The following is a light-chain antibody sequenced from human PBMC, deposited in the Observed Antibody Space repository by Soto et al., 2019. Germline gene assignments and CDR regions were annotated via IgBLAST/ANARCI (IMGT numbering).Light chain of an antibody. CDR1: SSNIGSNS. V-gene: IGLV1-47*01. Sequence: QSVLTQPPSASGTPGQRVTISCAGSSSNIGSNSVYWYHQLPGTAPKLLIYRNSQRPSGVPDRFSGSKSGTSASLAISGLRSEDEADYYCAAWDDSLSGYVFGTGTKVTVL. CDR3: AAWDDSLSGYV. J-gene: IGLJ1*01. CDR2: RNS.